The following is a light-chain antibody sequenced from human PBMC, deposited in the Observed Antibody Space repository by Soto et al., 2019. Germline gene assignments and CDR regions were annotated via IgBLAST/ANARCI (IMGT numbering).Light chain of an antibody. CDR1: QSISIY. J-gene: IGKJ1*01. CDR2: AAS. Sequence: DSQMTQSTSSLSAYVGDRVTITCRASQSISIYLNWYQQKPGKAPTLLIYAASSLQSVVPSRFSGSGSGTDFTRTISSLQPDDFATYYFQQSYSTPRTFGQGTKVELK. CDR3: QQSYSTPRT. V-gene: IGKV1-39*01.